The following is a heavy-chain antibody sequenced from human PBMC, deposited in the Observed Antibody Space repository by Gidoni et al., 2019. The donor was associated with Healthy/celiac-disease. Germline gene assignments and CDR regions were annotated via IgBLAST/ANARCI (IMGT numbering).Heavy chain of an antibody. V-gene: IGHV4-59*08. Sequence: QVQLQESGPGLVKPSETLSLTCTVSGGSIRSYYWIWIRQPPGKGLEWIGYIYYSGSTNYNPSRKSRVTISVDTSKNQFSLKLSSVTAADTAVYYCARLKDANWGGSNYYGMDVWGQGTTVTVSS. CDR3: ARLKDANWGGSNYYGMDV. CDR2: IYYSGST. D-gene: IGHD7-27*01. CDR1: GGSIRSYY. J-gene: IGHJ6*02.